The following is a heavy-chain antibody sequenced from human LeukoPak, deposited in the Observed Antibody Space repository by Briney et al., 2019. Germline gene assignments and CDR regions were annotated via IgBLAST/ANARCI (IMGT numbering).Heavy chain of an antibody. CDR3: ARDINSEQPREDAFDI. CDR1: GNTFRSYG. V-gene: IGHV1-18*01. D-gene: IGHD4-23*01. CDR2: ITAYNGKT. J-gene: IGHJ3*02. Sequence: ASVKVSCKASGNTFRSYGITWVRQAPGQGLEWMGRITAYNGKTNYAQKFQDTVTMTTDTSTSTAYLELRSLRVDDTAVFYCARDINSEQPREDAFDIWGQGTTVTVSS.